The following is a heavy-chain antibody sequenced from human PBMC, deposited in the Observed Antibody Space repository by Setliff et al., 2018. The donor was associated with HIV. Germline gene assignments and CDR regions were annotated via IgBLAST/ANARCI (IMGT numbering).Heavy chain of an antibody. CDR2: INHSGGT. Sequence: SETLSLTCAVYGGSLSGYHWSWIRQSPKKGLEWIGEINHSGGTNYNPSLKSRVTMSVDTSKNQFSLKLSSVTAADTAVYYCARGGGYDRSGYYPFDYWGQGTPVTVSS. J-gene: IGHJ4*02. D-gene: IGHD3-22*01. CDR3: ARGGGYDRSGYYPFDY. CDR1: GGSLSGYH. V-gene: IGHV4-34*01.